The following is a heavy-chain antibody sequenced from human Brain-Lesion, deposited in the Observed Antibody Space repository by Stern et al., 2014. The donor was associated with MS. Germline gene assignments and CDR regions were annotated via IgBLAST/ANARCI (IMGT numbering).Heavy chain of an antibody. Sequence: QVQLVQSGAEVKKPGASVKVSCKVSGYTLTELSMHWVRQAPRQGLEWMGGFAPEDGETIYAQKFQGRVTMTEDTSTDTAYMELSSLRSEDTAVYYCATLSPGAGGNYYRHFDYWGQGTLVTVSS. CDR3: ATLSPGAGGNYYRHFDY. CDR1: GYTLTELS. J-gene: IGHJ4*02. D-gene: IGHD1-26*01. V-gene: IGHV1-24*01. CDR2: FAPEDGET.